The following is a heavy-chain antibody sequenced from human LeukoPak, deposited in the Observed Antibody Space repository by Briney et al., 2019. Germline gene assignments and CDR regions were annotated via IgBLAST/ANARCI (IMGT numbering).Heavy chain of an antibody. D-gene: IGHD2-15*01. V-gene: IGHV3-30*04. CDR1: GFTFSSYA. CDR2: ISYDGSNK. CDR3: ARELYCSGGSCYPHGMDV. J-gene: IGHJ6*02. Sequence: GGSLRLSCAASGFTFSSYAMHWVRQAPGKGLEWVAVISYDGSNKYYADSVKGRFTNSRDNSKNTLYLQMNSLRAEDTAVYYCARELYCSGGSCYPHGMDVWGQGTTVTVSS.